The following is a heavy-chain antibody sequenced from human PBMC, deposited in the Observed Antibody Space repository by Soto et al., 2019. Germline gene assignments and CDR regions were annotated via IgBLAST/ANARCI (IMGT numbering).Heavy chain of an antibody. CDR2: IYPGDSDT. CDR3: ARRGSGSYSPAYGMDV. V-gene: IGHV5-51*01. D-gene: IGHD3-10*01. Sequence: PGESLKISCKGSGYSFTSYWIGWVRQMPGKGLEWMGIIYPGDSDTRYSPSFQGQVTISADKSISTAYLQWSSLKASDTAMFYCARRGSGSYSPAYGMDVWGQGTTVTVSS. CDR1: GYSFTSYW. J-gene: IGHJ6*02.